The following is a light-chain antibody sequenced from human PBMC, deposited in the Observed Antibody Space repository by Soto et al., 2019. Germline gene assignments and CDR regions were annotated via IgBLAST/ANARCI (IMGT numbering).Light chain of an antibody. J-gene: IGLJ2*01. CDR1: SSDVGSYNL. V-gene: IGLV2-23*01. CDR2: EGS. CDR3: CSFAGLSTLL. Sequence: QSVLTQPASVSGSPGQSITISCTGTSSDVGSYNLVSWYQQHPGKAPKLMIYEGSKRPSGVSNRFSGSKSGNTASLTISGLQAEDEADYYCCSFAGLSTLLFGGGTKVTVL.